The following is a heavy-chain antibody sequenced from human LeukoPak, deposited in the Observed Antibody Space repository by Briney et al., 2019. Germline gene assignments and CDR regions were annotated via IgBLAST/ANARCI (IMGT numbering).Heavy chain of an antibody. CDR2: IIPILGIA. J-gene: IGHJ6*03. D-gene: IGHD3-3*01. Sequence: ASVKVSCKASGGTFSSYAISWVRQAPGQGLEWMGRIIPILGIANYAQKFQGRVTITADKSTSTAYMELRSLRSDDTAVYYCARSQNPLEWLPGGDYMDVWGKGTPVTVSS. V-gene: IGHV1-69*04. CDR1: GGTFSSYA. CDR3: ARSQNPLEWLPGGDYMDV.